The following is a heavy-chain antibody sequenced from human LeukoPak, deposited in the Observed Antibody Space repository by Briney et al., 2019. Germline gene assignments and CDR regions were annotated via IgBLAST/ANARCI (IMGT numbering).Heavy chain of an antibody. V-gene: IGHV4-34*01. CDR1: GGSFSGYY. CDR2: IHYSGSI. D-gene: IGHD3-22*01. CDR3: ARGTDRSKIAY. J-gene: IGHJ4*02. Sequence: PSETLSLTCAVYGGSFSGYYWSWIRQPPGKGLEWIGEIHYSGSIDYNPSLKSRVTISVDTSKNQFSLKLSSVTAADTAVYYCARGTDRSKIAYWGQGTLVTVSS.